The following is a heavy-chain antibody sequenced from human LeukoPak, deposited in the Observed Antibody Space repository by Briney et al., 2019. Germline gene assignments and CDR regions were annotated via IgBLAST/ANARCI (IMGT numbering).Heavy chain of an antibody. V-gene: IGHV4-4*02. Sequence: PSETLSLTCGVSGGSISNTNWWSWVRQPPGQGLEWIGEISLTGLTHYSPSLKSRVTMSVDTSKKHFSLRLSSVTAADTAVYYCARDVCTGATCNSGAIFDYWGQGTLVTVSS. D-gene: IGHD2-15*01. J-gene: IGHJ4*02. CDR2: ISLTGLT. CDR3: ARDVCTGATCNSGAIFDY. CDR1: GGSISNTNW.